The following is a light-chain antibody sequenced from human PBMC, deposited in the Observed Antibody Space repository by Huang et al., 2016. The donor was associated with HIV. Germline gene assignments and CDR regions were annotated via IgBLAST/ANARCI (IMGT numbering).Light chain of an antibody. CDR1: QSVSSY. Sequence: EIVLTQSPATLSLSPGERATLSCRASQSVSSYLAWYQHKPGQAPRLLSYDASNRATGIPARFSGSGSGTDVTLTINSLEPEDFAVYYCQKRSNWPPGGLTFGGGTKVEI. CDR2: DAS. J-gene: IGKJ4*01. CDR3: QKRSNWPPGGLT. V-gene: IGKV3-11*01.